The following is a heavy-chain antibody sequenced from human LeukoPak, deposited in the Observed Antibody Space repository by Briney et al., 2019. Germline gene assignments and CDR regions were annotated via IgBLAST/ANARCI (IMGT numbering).Heavy chain of an antibody. CDR2: IIPIFGTA. Sequence: SVKGSCKASGGTFSSYAISWVRQAPGQGLEWMGGIIPIFGTANYAQKFQGRVTITADESTSTAYMELSSLRSEDTAVYYCARDRYYYDSSGYYHSYFDYWGQGTLVTVSS. D-gene: IGHD3-22*01. CDR1: GGTFSSYA. CDR3: ARDRYYYDSSGYYHSYFDY. J-gene: IGHJ4*02. V-gene: IGHV1-69*13.